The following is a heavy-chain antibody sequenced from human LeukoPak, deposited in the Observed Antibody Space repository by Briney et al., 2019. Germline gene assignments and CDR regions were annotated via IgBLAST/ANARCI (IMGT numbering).Heavy chain of an antibody. CDR2: IYYSGST. CDR3: ASYSSGWYAPRAFDI. J-gene: IGHJ3*02. V-gene: IGHV4-31*03. Sequence: SQILSLTCTVSGGSISSGGYYWSWIRQHPGKGLEWIGYIYYSGSTYYNPSLKSRVTISVDTSKNQFSLKLSSVTAADTAVYYCASYSSGWYAPRAFDIWGRGTMVTVSS. D-gene: IGHD6-19*01. CDR1: GGSISSGGYY.